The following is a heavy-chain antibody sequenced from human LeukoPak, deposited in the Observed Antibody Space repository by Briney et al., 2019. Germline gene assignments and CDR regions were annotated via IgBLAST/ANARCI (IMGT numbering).Heavy chain of an antibody. V-gene: IGHV3-21*01. CDR3: ARASKNDYSNFYFDY. CDR2: ISSSSSYI. Sequence: GGSLRLSCAASGFTFSSYSMNWVRQAPGKGLEWVSSISSSSSYIYYADSVKGRFTISRDNAKNSLYLQMNSLRAEDTAVYYCARASKNDYSNFYFDYWGQGTLVTVSS. J-gene: IGHJ4*02. CDR1: GFTFSSYS. D-gene: IGHD4-11*01.